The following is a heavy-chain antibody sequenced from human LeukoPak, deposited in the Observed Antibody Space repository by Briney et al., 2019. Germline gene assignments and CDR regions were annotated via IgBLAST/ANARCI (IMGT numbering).Heavy chain of an antibody. CDR3: ARPDGYNYPY. V-gene: IGHV3-7*01. CDR1: GFTFRSYW. Sequence: PGGSLRLSCAAPGFTFRSYWMSWFRQAPGKGLEWVANINQGGSVKYYADSVKGRFTISRDDAKNSLYVQMNSLRAEDTAVYYCARPDGYNYPYWGQGTLVTVSS. D-gene: IGHD5-24*01. J-gene: IGHJ4*02. CDR2: INQGGSVK.